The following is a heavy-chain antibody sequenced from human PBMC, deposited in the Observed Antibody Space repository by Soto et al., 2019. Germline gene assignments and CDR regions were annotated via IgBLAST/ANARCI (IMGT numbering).Heavy chain of an antibody. CDR3: XXXXXXXXYXXXXXXXYYGMDV. Sequence: QVQLVESGGGVVQPGRSLRLSCAASGFTFSSYGMHWVRQAPGKGLEWVAVISYDGSNKYYADSVKGRFTISRDNSKXXLXXXXXXXXXXXXXXXXXXXXXXXXXYXXXXXXXYYGMDVWGQGTTVTVSS. CDR1: GFTFSSYG. CDR2: ISYDGSNK. V-gene: IGHV3-30*03. J-gene: IGHJ6*02.